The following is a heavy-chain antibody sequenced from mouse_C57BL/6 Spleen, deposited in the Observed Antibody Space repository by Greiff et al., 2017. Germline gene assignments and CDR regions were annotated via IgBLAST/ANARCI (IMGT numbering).Heavy chain of an antibody. J-gene: IGHJ3*01. CDR2: IDPSDSYI. V-gene: IGHV1-69*01. Sequence: QVQLQQPGAELVMPGASVKLSCKASGYTFTSYWMHWVKQRPGQGLEWIGEIDPSDSYINYNQKFKGKSTLTVDKSSSTAYMQLSSLTSEDSAVYYCARRGYYGSSGFAYWGQGTLVTVSA. D-gene: IGHD1-1*01. CDR3: ARRGYYGSSGFAY. CDR1: GYTFTSYW.